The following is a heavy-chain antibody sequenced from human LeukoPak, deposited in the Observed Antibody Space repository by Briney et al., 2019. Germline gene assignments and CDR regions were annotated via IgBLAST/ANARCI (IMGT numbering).Heavy chain of an antibody. V-gene: IGHV3-64*02. Sequence: GGSLRLSCAASGFTFSNYAMHWVRQAPGKGLEYVSAVTSNGGRTYYADSVKGRFTISRDNSKNTLYLQMGSLRAEDMAVYYCARLGNGDYATDYWGQGTQVTVSS. CDR1: GFTFSNYA. J-gene: IGHJ4*02. D-gene: IGHD4-17*01. CDR2: VTSNGGRT. CDR3: ARLGNGDYATDY.